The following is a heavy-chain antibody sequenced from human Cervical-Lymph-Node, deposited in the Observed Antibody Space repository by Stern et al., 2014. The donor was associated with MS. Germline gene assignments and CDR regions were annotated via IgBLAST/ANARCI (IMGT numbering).Heavy chain of an antibody. J-gene: IGHJ1*01. V-gene: IGHV3-48*03. CDR2: LSRRCDLK. D-gene: IGHD3/OR15-3a*01. CDR1: GFTLSGYD. Sequence: EVQLVQSGGGLVQPGGSLRLSCKASGFTLSGYDMNWVRQDPGKGLDWISFLSRRCDLKNYEGSVQGRLTISRDNAKNSVYLQMDSLRDDDTAIYYWAREDTSAWLDCGGQGTLVTVSS. CDR3: AREDTSAWLDC.